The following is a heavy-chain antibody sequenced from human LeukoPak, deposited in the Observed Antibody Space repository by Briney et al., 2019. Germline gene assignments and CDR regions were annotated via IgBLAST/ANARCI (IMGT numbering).Heavy chain of an antibody. V-gene: IGHV3-49*04. D-gene: IGHD5-24*01. CDR1: GFTFGDHA. J-gene: IGHJ6*02. CDR3: TRGPTGRWLYYGMDV. Sequence: GGSLRLSCITSGFTFGDHAMSWVRQAPGKGLDWVGFIRSKGYGGTTEYAASVKGRFTISRDDSKSIAYLQMNSLKSEDTAVYYCTRGPTGRWLYYGMDVWGQGTTVMVSS. CDR2: IRSKGYGGTT.